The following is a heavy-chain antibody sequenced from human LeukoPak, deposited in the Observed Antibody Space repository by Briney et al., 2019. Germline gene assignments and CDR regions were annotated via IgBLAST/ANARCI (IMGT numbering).Heavy chain of an antibody. CDR1: GYTFTGYY. CDR2: INPNSGGT. CDR3: ARHRGSLGGAFDI. Sequence: GASVKVSCKASGYTFTGYYMHWVRQAPGQGLEWMGWINPNSGGTNYAQKFQGWVTMTRDTSISTAYMELSRLRSDDTAVYYCARHRGSLGGAFDIWGQGTMVTVSS. J-gene: IGHJ3*02. V-gene: IGHV1-2*04. D-gene: IGHD3-10*01.